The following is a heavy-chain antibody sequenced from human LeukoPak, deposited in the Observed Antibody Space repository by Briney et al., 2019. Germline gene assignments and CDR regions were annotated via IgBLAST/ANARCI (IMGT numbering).Heavy chain of an antibody. Sequence: GWALRLSCAASGFTFSSYSMNWVRQAPGKGLDWVSYISISSSTIYYADSVKGRFTISRDNAKNSLYLQMNSLRAEDTAVYYCARQDYDFWSGYYQHFDYWGQGTLVTVSS. J-gene: IGHJ4*02. D-gene: IGHD3-3*01. CDR1: GFTFSSYS. CDR3: ARQDYDFWSGYYQHFDY. CDR2: ISISSSTI. V-gene: IGHV3-48*04.